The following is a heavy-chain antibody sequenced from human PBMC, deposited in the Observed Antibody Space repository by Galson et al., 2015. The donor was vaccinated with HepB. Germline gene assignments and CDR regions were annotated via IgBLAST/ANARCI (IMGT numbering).Heavy chain of an antibody. CDR2: ISSDGTTL. J-gene: IGHJ4*02. V-gene: IGHV3-74*01. CDR1: GFTLSSSH. Sequence: SLRLSCAASGFTLSSSHMHWVRQAPGKGLVWVSRISSDGTTLTYADSVKGRFTISRDNAKNTLYLQMNSLRTEDTAIYYCARSLRDWGQGTLVTVSS. CDR3: ARSLRD.